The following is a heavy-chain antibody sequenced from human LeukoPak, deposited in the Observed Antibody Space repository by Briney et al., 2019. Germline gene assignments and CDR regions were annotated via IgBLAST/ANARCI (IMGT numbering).Heavy chain of an antibody. D-gene: IGHD2-21*01. CDR1: GFTFSDYA. CDR2: ISYDGSNT. Sequence: PGGSLRLSCAASGFTFSDYAMHGVREAPGKGREWVAVISYDGSNTYYADSVKGRFTISRDNSNNTLYLQMNSLRAEDTALYYCARAYMASFDPWGQGTLVTVSS. CDR3: ARAYMASFDP. J-gene: IGHJ5*02. V-gene: IGHV3-30*04.